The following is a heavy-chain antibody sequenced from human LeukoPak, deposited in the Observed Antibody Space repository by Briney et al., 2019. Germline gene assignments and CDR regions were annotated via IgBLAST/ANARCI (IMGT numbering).Heavy chain of an antibody. D-gene: IGHD3-22*01. CDR1: GASISSGVYS. J-gene: IGHJ4*02. CDR2: VYHSVNI. V-gene: IGHV4-30-2*01. Sequence: SQTLSLTCAVSGASISSGVYSWSWIRQPPGKSLEWIGFVYHSVNIHYNPSLTSRVTISVDRSKNQFSLKLTSVTAADTAVYYCARSRSGHYRYLEFWGQGTLVTVSS. CDR3: ARSRSGHYRYLEF.